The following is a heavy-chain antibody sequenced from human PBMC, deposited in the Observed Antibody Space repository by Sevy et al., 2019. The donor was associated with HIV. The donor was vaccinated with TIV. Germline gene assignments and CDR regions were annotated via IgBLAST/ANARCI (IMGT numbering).Heavy chain of an antibody. CDR2: IYYSGST. CDR1: GGSVSSGSYY. J-gene: IGHJ6*02. Sequence: TLSLTCTVSGGSVSSGSYYWSWIRQPPGKGLEWIGYIYYSGSTNYNPSLKSRVTISVDTSKNQFSLKLSSVTAADTAVYYCARGYSSSSFYYYYGMDVWGQGTTVTVSS. V-gene: IGHV4-61*01. D-gene: IGHD6-6*01. CDR3: ARGYSSSSFYYYYGMDV.